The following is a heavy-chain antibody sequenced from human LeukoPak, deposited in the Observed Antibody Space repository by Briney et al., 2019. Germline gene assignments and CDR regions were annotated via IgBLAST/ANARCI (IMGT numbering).Heavy chain of an antibody. V-gene: IGHV3-7*03. CDR2: IKQDGSEK. D-gene: IGHD1-26*01. CDR3: VRDKIVGATLFDY. Sequence: GGSLRLSCAASGFTFSNYWMSWVRQAPGKGLEWVANIKQDGSEKYYVDSVKGRFTISRDNAKNSLYLQMNSLRAEDTAVYYCVRDKIVGATLFDYWGQGTLVTVSS. J-gene: IGHJ4*02. CDR1: GFTFSNYW.